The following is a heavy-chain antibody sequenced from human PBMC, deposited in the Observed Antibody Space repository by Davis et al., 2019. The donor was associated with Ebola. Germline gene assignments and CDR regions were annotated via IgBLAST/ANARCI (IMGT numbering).Heavy chain of an antibody. CDR3: ARAASYRNYYYMDV. D-gene: IGHD3-10*01. CDR2: TRNKAKSYTT. V-gene: IGHV3-72*01. CDR1: GFTFSDHY. Sequence: GESLKISCAVSGFTFSDHYMDWVRQAPGKGLEWVGRTRNKAKSYTTEYAASVKGRFSTSRDDSKNSLYLQMNSLKTEDTAVYHCARAASYRNYYYMDVWGKGTTVTVSS. J-gene: IGHJ6*03.